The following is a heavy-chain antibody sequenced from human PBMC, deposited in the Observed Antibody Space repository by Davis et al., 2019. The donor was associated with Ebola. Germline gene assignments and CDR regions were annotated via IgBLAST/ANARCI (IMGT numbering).Heavy chain of an antibody. Sequence: GESLKISCAASGFTVSSNYMSWVRQAPGKGLEWVAVISYDGSNKYYADSVKGRFTISRDNSKNTLYLQMNSLRAEDTAVYYCARDGGEWELLQNFDYWGQGTLVTVSS. CDR2: ISYDGSNK. CDR3: ARDGGEWELLQNFDY. D-gene: IGHD1-26*01. J-gene: IGHJ4*02. CDR1: GFTVSSNY. V-gene: IGHV3-30*03.